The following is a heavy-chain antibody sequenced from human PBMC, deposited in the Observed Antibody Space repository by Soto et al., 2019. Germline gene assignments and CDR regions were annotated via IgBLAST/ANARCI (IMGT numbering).Heavy chain of an antibody. V-gene: IGHV1-3*01. CDR2: INSGNGNT. J-gene: IGHJ6*02. Sequence: VSLKVSCKASGYTFNNYAIHWARQAPAQSLEWMGWINSGNGNTKYSQKLQGRVTITRDTSASTAYMELSRLRFEDTAVYYCARVGQWGGMDVWGQGTTVTV. CDR3: ARVGQWGGMDV. D-gene: IGHD1-26*01. CDR1: GYTFNNYA.